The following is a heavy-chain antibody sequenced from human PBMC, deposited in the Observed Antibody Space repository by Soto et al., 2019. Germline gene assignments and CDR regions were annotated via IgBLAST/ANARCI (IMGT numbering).Heavy chain of an antibody. CDR1: GGSISSGGYY. J-gene: IGHJ4*02. D-gene: IGHD6-13*01. CDR3: ARASAAPYYFDY. CDR2: IYYSGST. V-gene: IGHV4-31*03. Sequence: QVQLQESGPGLVKPSQTLSLTCTVSGGSISSGGYYWSWIRQHPGKGLECIGYIYYSGSTYYNPSLNRRVTISLDTSKNQFSLKLSSVTAADTAVYYCARASAAPYYFDYWGQGTLVTVSS.